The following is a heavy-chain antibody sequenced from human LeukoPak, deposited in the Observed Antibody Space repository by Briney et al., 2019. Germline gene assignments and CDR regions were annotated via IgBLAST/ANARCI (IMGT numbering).Heavy chain of an antibody. CDR3: ARVPSQGGDYNLDY. CDR2: IYYSGSI. D-gene: IGHD2-21*02. CDR1: GGSISSYY. Sequence: SETLSLTCTVSGGSISSYYWSWIRQPPGKGLEWIGYIYYSGSINYNPSLKSRVTISVDTSKNQFSLKLSSVTAADTAIYYCARVPSQGGDYNLDYWGQGTLVTVSS. J-gene: IGHJ4*02. V-gene: IGHV4-59*01.